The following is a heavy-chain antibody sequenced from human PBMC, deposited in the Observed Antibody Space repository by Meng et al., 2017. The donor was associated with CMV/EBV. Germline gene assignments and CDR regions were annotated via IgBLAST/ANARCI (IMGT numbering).Heavy chain of an antibody. CDR3: ARGGDSSVNTKRGYYYGMDV. V-gene: IGHV4-39*07. Sequence: SETLSLTCTVSGGSISSSSYYWGWIRQPPGKGLEWIGSIYYSGGTYYNPSLKSRVTISVDTSKNQFSLKLSSVTAADTAVYYCARGGDSSVNTKRGYYYGMDVWGQGTTVTVSS. J-gene: IGHJ6*02. CDR2: IYYSGGT. CDR1: GGSISSSSYY. D-gene: IGHD3-22*01.